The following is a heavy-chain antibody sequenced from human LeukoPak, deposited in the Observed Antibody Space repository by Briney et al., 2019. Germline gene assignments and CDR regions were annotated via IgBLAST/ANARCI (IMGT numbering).Heavy chain of an antibody. V-gene: IGHV4-34*01. Sequence: SETLSLTCAVYGGSFSGYCWSWIRQPPGKGLEWIGEINHSGSTNYNPSLKSRVTISVDTSKHQFSLKLSSVTAADTAVYYCARSEVLGFGKESGWFDPWGQGTLVTVSS. J-gene: IGHJ5*02. CDR2: INHSGST. CDR1: GGSFSGYC. CDR3: ARSEVLGFGKESGWFDP. D-gene: IGHD3-10*01.